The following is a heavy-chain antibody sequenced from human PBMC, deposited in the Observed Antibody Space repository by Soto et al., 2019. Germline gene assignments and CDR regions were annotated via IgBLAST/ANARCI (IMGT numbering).Heavy chain of an antibody. CDR3: AEGLWGSRDRQAYAI. Sequence: QVQLVQSGAEVKKPGASVKLSCKASGFTFTSYYIHWVRQSPGQGLEWMERINPTGGSTCYSHKIQGRVTMTRDTSTNPVFMEMSRPSSEDTAAYYSAEGLWGSRDRQAYAIWGQGTMVTVSS. CDR2: INPTGGST. CDR1: GFTFTSYY. D-gene: IGHD3-16*01. J-gene: IGHJ3*02. V-gene: IGHV1-46*01.